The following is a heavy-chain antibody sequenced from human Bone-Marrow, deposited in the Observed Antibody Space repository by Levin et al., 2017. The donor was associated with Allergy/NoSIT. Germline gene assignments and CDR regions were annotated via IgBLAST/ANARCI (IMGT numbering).Heavy chain of an antibody. Sequence: PGGSLRLSCAASGFSFSDYWMHWVRQAPGKGLVWVSRTNEDGSITDYGDSVKGRFTISRDNAKSTLFLQMNSLRAEDTAVYYCARDLSGRSDYWGQGTLVTVSS. D-gene: IGHD1-26*01. CDR3: ARDLSGRSDY. CDR1: GFSFSDYW. CDR2: TNEDGSIT. J-gene: IGHJ4*02. V-gene: IGHV3-74*01.